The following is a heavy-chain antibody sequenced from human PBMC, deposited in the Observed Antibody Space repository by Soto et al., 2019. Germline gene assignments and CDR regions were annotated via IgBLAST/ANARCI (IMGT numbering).Heavy chain of an antibody. Sequence: QGQLVQSGPEVKKPGASVKVSCKASGYTFTRYGISWVRQAPGQGLEWMGWISGYNGDTNYAQKVQGRVTMTIDTPTRTAYMELRSLTSADPAIYYCAKNGQLPYYYSGMDVWGQGTTVTVAS. J-gene: IGHJ6*02. CDR1: GYTFTRYG. D-gene: IGHD1-1*01. V-gene: IGHV1-18*01. CDR3: AKNGQLPYYYSGMDV. CDR2: ISGYNGDT.